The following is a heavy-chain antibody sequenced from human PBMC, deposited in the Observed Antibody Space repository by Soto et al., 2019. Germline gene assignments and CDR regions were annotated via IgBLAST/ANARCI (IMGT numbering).Heavy chain of an antibody. CDR2: IRSRAKSYAT. V-gene: IGHV3-73*02. CDR3: TREGAAHDY. Sequence: EVQLVESGGGLVQPGGSLKLSCAASGFTFSGSTIHWVRQASGKGLEWLGRIRSRAKSYATTHAASLKGRFTISRDDSKSTAYVEMNSPKSEDTAVYYCTREGAAHDYWGQGTLVTVSS. D-gene: IGHD1-26*01. J-gene: IGHJ4*02. CDR1: GFTFSGST.